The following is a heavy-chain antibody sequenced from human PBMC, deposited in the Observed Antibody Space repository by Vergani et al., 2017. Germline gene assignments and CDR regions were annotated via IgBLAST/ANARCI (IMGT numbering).Heavy chain of an antibody. CDR3: AKDEGFSNWFDP. J-gene: IGHJ5*02. V-gene: IGHV3-23*04. Sequence: VQLVESGGGVVQPGRSLRLSCAASGFTFSSYAMSWVRQAPGKGLEWVSAISGSGGSTYYADSVKGRFTISRDNSKNTLYLQMNSLRAEDTAVYYCAKDEGFSNWFDPWGQGTLVTVSS. CDR1: GFTFSSYA. CDR2: ISGSGGST.